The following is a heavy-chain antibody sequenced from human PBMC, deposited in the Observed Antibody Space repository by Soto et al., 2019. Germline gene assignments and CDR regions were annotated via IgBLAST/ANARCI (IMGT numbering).Heavy chain of an antibody. CDR2: INPTDGTT. CDR1: GYPFTSYY. CDR3: ALCGSDGSYGDN. D-gene: IGHD1-26*01. V-gene: IGHV1-46*01. J-gene: IGHJ4*02. Sequence: QVQLVQSQAELRKPGTSVKVSCKTSGYPFTSYYRNWVRQAPGQGLEWMGVINPTDGTTAFAQKVDARLTRTSNTTASTVYMVLSSMRVDEAADYYGALCGSDGSYGDNWGQGTLVAVSS.